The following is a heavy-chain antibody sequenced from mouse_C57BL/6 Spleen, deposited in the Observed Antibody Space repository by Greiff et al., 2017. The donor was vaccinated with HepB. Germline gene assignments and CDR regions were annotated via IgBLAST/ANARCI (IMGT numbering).Heavy chain of an antibody. J-gene: IGHJ2*01. CDR2: ISYDGSN. Sequence: EVKLLESGPGLVKPSQSLSLTCSVTGYSITSGYYWNWIRQFPGNKLEWMGYISYDGSNNYNPSLKNRISITRDTSKNQFFLKLNSVTTEDTATYYCARGITTVVETLFDYWGQGTTLTVSS. V-gene: IGHV3-6*01. D-gene: IGHD1-1*01. CDR1: GYSITSGYY. CDR3: ARGITTVVETLFDY.